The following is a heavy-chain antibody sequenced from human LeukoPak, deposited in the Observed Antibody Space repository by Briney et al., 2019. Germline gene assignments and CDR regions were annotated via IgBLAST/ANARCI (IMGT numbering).Heavy chain of an antibody. V-gene: IGHV4-34*01. CDR1: GLTFSSYY. CDR2: IKSDGNT. CDR3: ARGGFYCGGDCYVDY. J-gene: IGHJ4*02. D-gene: IGHD2-21*02. Sequence: AETLSLTCAASGLTFSSYYMRWVRQAPGKGLVWVSEIKSDGNTNYNASLKSRFTISVDTYKNQFSLKLSTVTAADTAVYYCARGGFYCGGDCYVDYWGQGTLVTVSS.